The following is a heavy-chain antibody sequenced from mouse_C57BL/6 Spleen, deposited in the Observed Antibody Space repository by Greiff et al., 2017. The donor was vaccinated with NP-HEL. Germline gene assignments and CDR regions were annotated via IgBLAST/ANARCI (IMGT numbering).Heavy chain of an antibody. CDR3: ARWPYYYGSKYYFDY. CDR1: GYTFTDYY. V-gene: IGHV1-26*01. CDR2: INPNNGGT. D-gene: IGHD1-1*01. Sequence: EVQLQQSGPELVKPGASVKISRKASGYTFTDYYMNWVKQSHGKSLEWIGDINPNNGGTSYNQKFKGKATLTVDKSSSTAYMELRSLTSEDSAVYYCARWPYYYGSKYYFDYWGQGTTLTVSS. J-gene: IGHJ2*01.